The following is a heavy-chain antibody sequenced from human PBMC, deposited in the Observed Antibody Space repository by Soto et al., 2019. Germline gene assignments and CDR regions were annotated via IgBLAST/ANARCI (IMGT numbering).Heavy chain of an antibody. CDR2: ISAYNGNT. Sequence: QVQLVQSGAEVKKPGASVKDSCKASGYTFTSFGISWVRQAPGQGLEWMGWISAYNGNTNYAENLQGRVTMTTDTSTSTAYMELSSLRSDDTAVYYCARDHRGGTDAFDIWGQGTMVTVSS. CDR1: GYTFTSFG. J-gene: IGHJ3*02. D-gene: IGHD2-15*01. CDR3: ARDHRGGTDAFDI. V-gene: IGHV1-18*01.